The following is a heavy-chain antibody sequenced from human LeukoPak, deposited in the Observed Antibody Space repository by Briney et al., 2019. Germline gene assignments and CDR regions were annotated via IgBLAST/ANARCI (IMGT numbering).Heavy chain of an antibody. CDR1: GFTLSNFG. V-gene: IGHV3-30*02. D-gene: IGHD4-17*01. CDR3: AKWSGDYPSYYLDY. J-gene: IGHJ4*02. CDR2: IRSDGISK. Sequence: PGGSLRLSCVASGFTLSNFGLHWVRQAPGKGLEWVALIRSDGISKNYADSVKGRFTISRDTSKNTVYLQMNSLRAEDTAVYFCAKWSGDYPSYYLDYWGQGTLVTVSS.